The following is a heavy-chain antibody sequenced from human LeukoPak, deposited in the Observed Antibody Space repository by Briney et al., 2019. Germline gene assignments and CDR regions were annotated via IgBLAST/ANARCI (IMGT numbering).Heavy chain of an antibody. CDR2: IIPILGIA. Sequence: ASVKVSCKASGGTFSSYAISWVRQAPGQGLEWMGRIIPILGIANYAQKFQGRVTITADKSTSTAYMELSSLRSEDTAVYYCARGIPGGATPQAFDIWGQGTMVTVSS. J-gene: IGHJ3*02. V-gene: IGHV1-69*04. D-gene: IGHD1-26*01. CDR1: GGTFSSYA. CDR3: ARGIPGGATPQAFDI.